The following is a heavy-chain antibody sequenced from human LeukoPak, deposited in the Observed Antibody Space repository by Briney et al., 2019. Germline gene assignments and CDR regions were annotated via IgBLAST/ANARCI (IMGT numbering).Heavy chain of an antibody. CDR2: VYPGDSET. CDR1: GYSFTNFW. Sequence: LGESLKISCKGSGYSFTNFWIGWVRQMPGRGLEWMGIVYPGDSETRYSPSFQGQVTISADKSISTAYLQWNSLKASDTAMYYCARRRDLYPGSYYPFDYWGQGTLVTVSS. J-gene: IGHJ4*02. D-gene: IGHD1-26*01. V-gene: IGHV5-51*01. CDR3: ARRRDLYPGSYYPFDY.